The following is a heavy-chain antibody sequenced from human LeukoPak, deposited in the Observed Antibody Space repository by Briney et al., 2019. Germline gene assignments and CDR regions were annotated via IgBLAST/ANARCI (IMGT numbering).Heavy chain of an antibody. CDR3: ARNYGGNSRRYYYYGMDV. CDR2: INPSGGST. D-gene: IGHD4-23*01. J-gene: IGHJ6*02. V-gene: IGHV1-46*01. Sequence: ASVEVSCKASGYTFTGYYMHWVRQAPGQGLEWMGIINPSGGSTSYAQKFQGRVTMTRDTSTSTVYMELSSLRSEDTAVYYCARNYGGNSRRYYYYGMDVWGQGTTVTVSS. CDR1: GYTFTGYY.